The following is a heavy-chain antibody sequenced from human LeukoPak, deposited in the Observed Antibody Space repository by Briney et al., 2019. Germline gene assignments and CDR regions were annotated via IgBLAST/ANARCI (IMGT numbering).Heavy chain of an antibody. CDR3: ARGRRGRYSADYDY. D-gene: IGHD1-26*01. CDR2: INPSGGST. J-gene: IGHJ4*02. CDR1: GYTFTSYY. V-gene: IGHV1-46*01. Sequence: ASVKVSFKASGYTFTSYYMHWVRQAPGQGLEWMGIINPSGGSTNYAQKFQGRVTMTSDTSISTAYMELSRLRSDDTAVFYCARGRRGRYSADYDYWGQGTLVTVSS.